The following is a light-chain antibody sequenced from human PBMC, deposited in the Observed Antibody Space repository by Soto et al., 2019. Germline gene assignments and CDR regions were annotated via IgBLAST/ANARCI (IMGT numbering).Light chain of an antibody. J-gene: IGKJ1*01. CDR1: QSVSSSY. Sequence: EIVLTQSPGTLSLSPGERATLSCRASQSVSSSYLAWYQQKPGRAPRLLIDGASSRATGIPDRFSGSGSGTDFTLTISRLEPEDLAVYSCQQYGSLVTFGQGTKVDI. CDR2: GAS. V-gene: IGKV3-20*01. CDR3: QQYGSLVT.